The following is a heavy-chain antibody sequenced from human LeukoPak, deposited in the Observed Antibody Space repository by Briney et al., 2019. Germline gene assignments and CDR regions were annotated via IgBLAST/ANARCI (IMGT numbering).Heavy chain of an antibody. Sequence: ASVKVSCKASGYTFTTYDINWVRQATGQGLEWMGWMNPNSGNTGYTQKFQGRVTMTRKTSISTAYMELSSLRSEDTAVYYCARGRGSGHKENWFAPWGQGTLVTVSS. J-gene: IGHJ5*02. V-gene: IGHV1-8*01. D-gene: IGHD6-19*01. CDR3: ARGRGSGHKENWFAP. CDR2: MNPNSGNT. CDR1: GYTFTTYD.